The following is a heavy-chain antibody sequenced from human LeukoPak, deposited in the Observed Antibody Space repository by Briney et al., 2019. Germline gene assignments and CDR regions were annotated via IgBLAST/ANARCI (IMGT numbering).Heavy chain of an antibody. J-gene: IGHJ4*02. Sequence: SETLSLTCTVSGGSISSSSYYWGWIRQPPGKGLEWIGSTYYSGSTYFNPSLKSRVTISVDTSKNQFSLKLSSVTAADTAVYYCARVSRWYGPYDYWGQGTLVSVSS. D-gene: IGHD6-13*01. CDR1: GGSISSSSYY. CDR2: TYYSGST. V-gene: IGHV4-39*07. CDR3: ARVSRWYGPYDY.